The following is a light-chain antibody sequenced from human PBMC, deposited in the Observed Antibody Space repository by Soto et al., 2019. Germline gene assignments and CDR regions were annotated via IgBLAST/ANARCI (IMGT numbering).Light chain of an antibody. V-gene: IGLV2-14*01. CDR2: DVS. J-gene: IGLJ1*01. CDR3: SSYTSSSSYG. CDR1: SSDVGGYNS. Sequence: HSVLTQPASVSATPGQSITISCTGTSSDVGGYNSVSWYQQYPGKAPKLMIHDVSNRPSGVSNRFSGSKYGNTASLTISGLQAEDEADYYCSSYTSSSSYGFGSGTKVT.